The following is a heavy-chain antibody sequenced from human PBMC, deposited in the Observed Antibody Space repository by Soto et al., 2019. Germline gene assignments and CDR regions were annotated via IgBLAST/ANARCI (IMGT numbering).Heavy chain of an antibody. CDR2: MNPINGAA. CDR1: GYDFTAYD. D-gene: IGHD2-15*01. CDR3: GRGPSPRGPARGTPYHYAMDV. Sequence: SVKVSCKTSGYDFTAYDITWVRQASVQGLEWMGWMNPINGAAGSARRFQGRVSMTRNTAPGTDYLELTSLRSDDTAVYYCGRGPSPRGPARGTPYHYAMDVWG. V-gene: IGHV1-8*02. J-gene: IGHJ6*01.